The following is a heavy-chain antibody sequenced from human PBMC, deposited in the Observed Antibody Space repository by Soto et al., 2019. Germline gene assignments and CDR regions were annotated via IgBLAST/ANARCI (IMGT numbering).Heavy chain of an antibody. CDR2: IYYSGSA. Sequence: SETLSLTCTVSGDAMTISDFLLDWVRQSPGKGLEWIGGIYYSGSAYYNPSLGSRATLSVDTSRNQFFLSVKSVTAADTAVYYCARPLYPNWAFGIWAQGKLVTVSS. D-gene: IGHD1-1*01. V-gene: IGHV4-39*01. CDR3: ARPLYPNWAFGI. CDR1: GDAMTISDFL. J-gene: IGHJ4*03.